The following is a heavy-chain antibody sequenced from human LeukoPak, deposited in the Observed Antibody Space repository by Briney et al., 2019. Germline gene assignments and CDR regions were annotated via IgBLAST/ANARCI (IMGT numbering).Heavy chain of an antibody. J-gene: IGHJ5*02. CDR2: MFHSGSS. CDR3: ARIDYGGNGFDP. CDR1: GYSISGGYY. D-gene: IGHD4-23*01. V-gene: IGHV4-38-2*02. Sequence: SETLSLTCSVSGYSISGGYYWGWIRQPPGKGQEWIGNMFHSGSSFYNPSLKSRVTISVDTSKNQFSLMLNSVTAADTAVYYCARIDYGGNGFDPWGQGTLVTVSS.